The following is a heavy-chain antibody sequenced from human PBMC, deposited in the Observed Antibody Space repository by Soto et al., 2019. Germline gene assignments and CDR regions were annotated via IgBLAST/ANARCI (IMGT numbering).Heavy chain of an antibody. CDR2: IYYSGST. CDR3: ARDRRDSSGYRIFDP. V-gene: IGHV4-31*03. CDR1: GGSISSGGYY. J-gene: IGHJ5*02. Sequence: SETLSLTCTVSGGSISSGGYYWSWIRQHPGKGLEWIGYIYYSGSTYYNPSLKSRVTISVDTSKNQFSLKLSSVTAADTAVYYCARDRRDSSGYRIFDPWGQGTLVTVSS. D-gene: IGHD3-22*01.